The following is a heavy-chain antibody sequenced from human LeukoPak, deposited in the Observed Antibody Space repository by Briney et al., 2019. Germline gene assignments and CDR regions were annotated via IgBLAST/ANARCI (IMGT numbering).Heavy chain of an antibody. D-gene: IGHD4-11*01. CDR3: AKGSTTSF. Sequence: PGGSLRLSCAASGFTFSSYSMNWVRQAPGKGLEWVSSISSSNSYIYYADSVKGRFTISRDNAKNSLYLQMNSLRAEDMAVYYCAKGSTTSFWGQGTLVTVSS. J-gene: IGHJ4*02. V-gene: IGHV3-21*01. CDR2: ISSSNSYI. CDR1: GFTFSSYS.